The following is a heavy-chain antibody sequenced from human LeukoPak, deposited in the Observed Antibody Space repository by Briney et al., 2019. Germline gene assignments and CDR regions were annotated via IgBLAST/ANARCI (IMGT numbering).Heavy chain of an antibody. Sequence: SETLSLTCTVSGGSISSSSYYWGWIRQPPGKGLEWIGSIYYSGSTYYNPSLKSRVTISVDTSKNQFSLKLSSVTAADTAVYYCARGLPYDYVWGSYRYTFDCWGQGTLVTVSS. D-gene: IGHD3-16*02. V-gene: IGHV4-39*01. CDR2: IYYSGST. J-gene: IGHJ4*02. CDR3: ARGLPYDYVWGSYRYTFDC. CDR1: GGSISSSSYY.